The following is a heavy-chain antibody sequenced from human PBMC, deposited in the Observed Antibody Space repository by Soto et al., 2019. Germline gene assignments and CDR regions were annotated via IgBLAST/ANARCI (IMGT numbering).Heavy chain of an antibody. CDR1: GGTFTNYD. J-gene: IGHJ4*02. CDR2: IIPLFGSP. V-gene: IGHV1-69*01. Sequence: QVQLVQSGTEVQKPGSSVKLSCKTSGGTFTNYDISWVRQAPGRGLEWMGGIIPLFGSPHYSPKFEGRVTITADEVSTTAHLELSSLRFDDTAVYFCAWTLAFCGGNCYLPNFDTWGQGTLVIVSS. CDR3: AWTLAFCGGNCYLPNFDT. D-gene: IGHD2-21*01.